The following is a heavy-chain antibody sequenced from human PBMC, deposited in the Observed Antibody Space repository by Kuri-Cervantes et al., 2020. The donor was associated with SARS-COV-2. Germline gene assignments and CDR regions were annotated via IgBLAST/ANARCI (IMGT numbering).Heavy chain of an antibody. CDR1: GFTFSSYG. J-gene: IGHJ6*02. CDR2: IRYDGSNK. V-gene: IGHV3-30*02. D-gene: IGHD3-9*01. CDR3: ARDEGRYSSAGMDV. Sequence: GGSLRLSCAASGFTFSSYGMHWVRQAPGKGLEWVAFIRYDGSNKYYADSVKGRFTISRDNSKNTLYLQMNSLRAEDTAVYYCARDEGRYSSAGMDVWGQGTTVTVSS.